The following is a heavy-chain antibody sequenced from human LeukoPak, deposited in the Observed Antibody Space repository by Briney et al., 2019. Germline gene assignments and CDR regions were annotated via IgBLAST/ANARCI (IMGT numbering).Heavy chain of an antibody. CDR2: ISSSSSYI. J-gene: IGHJ4*02. Sequence: GGSLRLSCAASGFTFSSSWMSWVRQAPGKGLEWVSSISSSSSYIYYADSVKGRFTISRDNAKNSLYLQMNSLRAEDTAVYYCASNQPLLWFGEPRADFDYWGQGTLVTVSS. V-gene: IGHV3-21*01. CDR1: GFTFSSSW. CDR3: ASNQPLLWFGEPRADFDY. D-gene: IGHD3-10*01.